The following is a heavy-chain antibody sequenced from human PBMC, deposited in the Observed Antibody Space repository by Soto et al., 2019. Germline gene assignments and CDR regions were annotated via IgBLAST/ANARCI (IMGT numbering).Heavy chain of an antibody. CDR1: GGSITFKEY. D-gene: IGHD4-17*01. V-gene: IGHV4-39*07. J-gene: IGHJ6*03. Sequence: PSETLALTCRVSGGSITFKEYWGWIRQPPGKGLEWIGSIYLDGSTYYSPSLRSRVTISVDTSKNQFSLKLSSVTAADTAVYYCARAFSTNTVTPPDYYYYYMDVWGKGTTVTVSS. CDR3: ARAFSTNTVTPPDYYYYYMDV. CDR2: IYLDGST.